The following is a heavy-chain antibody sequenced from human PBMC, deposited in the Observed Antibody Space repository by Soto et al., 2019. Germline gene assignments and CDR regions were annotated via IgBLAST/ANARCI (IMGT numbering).Heavy chain of an antibody. Sequence: GGSLRLSCAASGFTFSSYWMSWVRQAPGKGLEWVANIKQDGSEKYYVDSVKGRFTISRDNAKNSLYLQMNSLRAEDAAVYYGARDGCGGDCYSPCCYCYYMDVWGKGTTVTVSS. V-gene: IGHV3-7*03. J-gene: IGHJ6*03. CDR3: ARDGCGGDCYSPCCYCYYMDV. CDR1: GFTFSSYW. CDR2: IKQDGSEK. D-gene: IGHD2-21*02.